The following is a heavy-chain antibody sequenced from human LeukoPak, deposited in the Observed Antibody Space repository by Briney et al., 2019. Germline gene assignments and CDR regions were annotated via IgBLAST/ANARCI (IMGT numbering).Heavy chain of an antibody. Sequence: GGSLRLSCAASGFTVSSNYMSWVRQAPGKGLEWVSVIYSGGSTYYADSVKGRSTISRHNSKNTLYLQMNSLRAEDTAVYYCARGPVQYSGYGGPYFDYWGQGTLVTVSS. CDR2: IYSGGST. CDR1: GFTVSSNY. CDR3: ARGPVQYSGYGGPYFDY. J-gene: IGHJ4*02. V-gene: IGHV3-53*04. D-gene: IGHD5-12*01.